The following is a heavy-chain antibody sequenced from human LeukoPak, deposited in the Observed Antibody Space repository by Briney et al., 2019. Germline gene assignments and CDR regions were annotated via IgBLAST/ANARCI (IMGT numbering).Heavy chain of an antibody. Sequence: SVKVSCKASGPTFSSYAISWVRQAPGQGLEWMGGIIPIFGTANYAQKFRGRVTITADESTSTAYMELSSLRSEDKAVYYCARGPVSGYDNYYYYDDMDVWGQGTTVTVSS. D-gene: IGHD5-12*01. CDR2: IIPIFGTA. J-gene: IGHJ6*02. CDR1: GPTFSSYA. V-gene: IGHV1-69*01. CDR3: ARGPVSGYDNYYYYDDMDV.